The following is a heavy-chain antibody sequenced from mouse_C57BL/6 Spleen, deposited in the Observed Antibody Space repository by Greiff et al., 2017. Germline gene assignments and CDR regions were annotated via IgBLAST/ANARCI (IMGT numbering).Heavy chain of an antibody. D-gene: IGHD1-1*01. CDR3: AKRGYYGSSLYWYFDV. CDR2: IWSGGST. Sequence: VQVVESGPGLVQPSQSLSITCTVSGFSLTSYGVHWVRQPPGKGLEWLGVIWSGGSTDYNAAFISRLSISKDNSKSQVFFKMNSLQADDTAIYYCAKRGYYGSSLYWYFDVWGTGTTVTVSS. V-gene: IGHV2-4*01. CDR1: GFSLTSYG. J-gene: IGHJ1*03.